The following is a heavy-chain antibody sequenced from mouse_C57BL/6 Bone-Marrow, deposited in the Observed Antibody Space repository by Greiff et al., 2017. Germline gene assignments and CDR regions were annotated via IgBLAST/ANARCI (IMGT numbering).Heavy chain of an antibody. J-gene: IGHJ2*01. Sequence: VQLQQSGAELVRPGASVKLSCTASGFNIKDDYMHWVKQRPEQGLEWIGWIDPENGDTEYASKFQGKATITADTSSNTAYPQLSSLTSEDTAVYYCTTSNWDDYWGQGTTLTVSS. CDR1: GFNIKDDY. V-gene: IGHV14-4*01. D-gene: IGHD4-1*01. CDR2: IDPENGDT. CDR3: TTSNWDDY.